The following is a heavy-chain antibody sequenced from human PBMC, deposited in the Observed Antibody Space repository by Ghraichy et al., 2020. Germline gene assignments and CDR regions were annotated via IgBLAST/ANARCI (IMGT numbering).Heavy chain of an antibody. Sequence: GGSLRLSCAASGFTFSSYWMSWVRQAPGKGLEWVANIKQDGSEKYYVDSVKGRFTISRDNAKNSLYLQMNSLRAEDTAVYYCAREAWGYSGYDPFDYWGQGTLVTVSS. D-gene: IGHD5-12*01. CDR1: GFTFSSYW. V-gene: IGHV3-7*01. J-gene: IGHJ4*02. CDR2: IKQDGSEK. CDR3: AREAWGYSGYDPFDY.